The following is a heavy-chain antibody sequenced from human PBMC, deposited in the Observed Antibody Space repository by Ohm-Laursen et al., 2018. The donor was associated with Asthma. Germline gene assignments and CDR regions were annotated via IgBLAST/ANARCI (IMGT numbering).Heavy chain of an antibody. Sequence: SLRLSCAASGITFSNAWMSWVRQAPGKGLEWISYISTGGSTMYYADSVKGRFTISRDNAKSSLYLQMNSLTAEDTAVYYCARDPPVTTVTTGEYFDYWGQGTLVTVSS. J-gene: IGHJ4*02. CDR2: ISTGGSTM. V-gene: IGHV3-11*01. CDR3: ARDPPVTTVTTGEYFDY. D-gene: IGHD4-17*01. CDR1: GITFSNAW.